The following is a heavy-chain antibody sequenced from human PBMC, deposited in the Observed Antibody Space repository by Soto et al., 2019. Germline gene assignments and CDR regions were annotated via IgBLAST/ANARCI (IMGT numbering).Heavy chain of an antibody. J-gene: IGHJ4*02. CDR1: GFTFSSYA. Sequence: GGSLRLSCAASGFTFSSYAMSWVRQAPGKGLEWVSAISGSGGSTYYADSVKGQFTISRDNSKNTLYLQMNSLRAEDTAVYYCATDPYYDILTGSRAVTCYFDYWGQGTLVTVSS. V-gene: IGHV3-23*01. CDR3: ATDPYYDILTGSRAVTCYFDY. D-gene: IGHD3-9*01. CDR2: ISGSGGST.